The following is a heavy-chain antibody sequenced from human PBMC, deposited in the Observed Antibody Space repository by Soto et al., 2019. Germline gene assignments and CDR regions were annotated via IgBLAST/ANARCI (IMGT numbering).Heavy chain of an antibody. CDR2: IYWDDDK. D-gene: IGHD2-21*01. Sequence: QITLKESGPPLVKPTQTLTLTCTFSGFSLSTSGVGVGWIRQPPGKALEWLALIYWDDDKRYSPSLKSRLTITKDTSKNQVVLTITNMDPVDTATYYCAHWWWGGEFQHWGQGTLVTVSS. CDR3: AHWWWGGEFQH. CDR1: GFSLSTSGVG. J-gene: IGHJ1*01. V-gene: IGHV2-5*02.